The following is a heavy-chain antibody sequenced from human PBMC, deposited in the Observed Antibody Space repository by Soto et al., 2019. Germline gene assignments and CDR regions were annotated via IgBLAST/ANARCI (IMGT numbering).Heavy chain of an antibody. Sequence: GGSLRLSCAVSGFTLSSYSMNWVRQAPGKGLEWVAFISLSGSYIFYADSVKGRFTVSRDTANNALFLHMNSLRAEDTAMYYCARESFWSGYPFDFWGQGTPVTVSS. J-gene: IGHJ4*02. V-gene: IGHV3-21*01. D-gene: IGHD3-3*01. CDR3: ARESFWSGYPFDF. CDR1: GFTLSSYS. CDR2: ISLSGSYI.